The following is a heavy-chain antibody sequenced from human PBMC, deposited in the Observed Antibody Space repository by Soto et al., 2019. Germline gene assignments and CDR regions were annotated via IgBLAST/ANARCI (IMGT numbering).Heavy chain of an antibody. D-gene: IGHD6-19*01. CDR2: INHSGST. CDR1: GGSFSGYY. Sequence: QVQLQQWGAGLLKPSETLSLTCAVYGGSFSGYYWSWIRQPPGKGLEWIGEINHSGSTNYNPSLKSRVTISVDTSKNQFSLKLSSVTAADTAVYYCARPTRQWLGLRYYYGMDVWAKGPRSPSP. J-gene: IGHJ6*02. CDR3: ARPTRQWLGLRYYYGMDV. V-gene: IGHV4-34*01.